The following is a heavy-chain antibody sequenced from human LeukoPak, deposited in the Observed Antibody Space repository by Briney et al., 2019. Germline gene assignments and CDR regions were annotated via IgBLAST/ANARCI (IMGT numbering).Heavy chain of an antibody. CDR2: ISYDGSNK. D-gene: IGHD5-12*01. Sequence: GRSLRLSCAASGFTFSSYTIHWVRQAPGKGLEWVAVISYDGSNKYYADSVKGRFIISRDNSKNTLYLQMNSLRAEDTAVYYCASPRGYSGYDLRDGSWGRGTLVTVSS. V-gene: IGHV3-30-3*01. CDR1: GFTFSSYT. J-gene: IGHJ4*02. CDR3: ASPRGYSGYDLRDGS.